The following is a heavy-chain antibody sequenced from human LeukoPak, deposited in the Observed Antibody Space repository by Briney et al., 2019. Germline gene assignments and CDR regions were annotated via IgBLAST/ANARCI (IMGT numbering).Heavy chain of an antibody. CDR3: ARGYSGNYPTYCFYMDV. D-gene: IGHD1-26*01. J-gene: IGHJ6*03. Sequence: ASVKVSCKASGYTYPTNSFNWVRQAPGQGLEWMGWISAYNGNTNYAQKFQGRVTMTADTSTTTAYMELRSLSSDDYAVYYCARGYSGNYPTYCFYMDVWGKGTTVTVSS. V-gene: IGHV1-18*01. CDR1: GYTYPTNS. CDR2: ISAYNGNT.